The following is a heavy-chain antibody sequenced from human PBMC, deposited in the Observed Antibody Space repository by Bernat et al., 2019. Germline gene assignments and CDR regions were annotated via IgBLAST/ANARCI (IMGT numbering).Heavy chain of an antibody. CDR1: GFTFSSYA. CDR3: AKGMGRWAVAVNFVAFVI. D-gene: IGHD6-19*01. CDR2: ISYDGSNK. Sequence: QVQLVESGGGVVQPGRFLRLPCAASGFTFSSYAMHWVRQAPGKGLEWVAVISYDGSNKYYADSVKGRFTISRDNAKNSLYLQMNSLRAEDTAWYYCAKGMGRWAVAVNFVAFVIWGQGTMVTVSS. J-gene: IGHJ3*02. V-gene: IGHV3-30-3*01.